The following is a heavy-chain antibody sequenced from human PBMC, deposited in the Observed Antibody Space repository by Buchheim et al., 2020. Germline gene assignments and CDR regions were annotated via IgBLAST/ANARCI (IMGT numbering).Heavy chain of an antibody. CDR3: ARTSSFDY. Sequence: QVQLVQSGAEVKKPGASVKVSCKASGFTLTGYYMHWVRQAPGQGLEWMGWINPDSGGTNYAQKFQGRVNMTRATSINTAYMELSSLTSDDSAVYYCARTSSFDYWGQGTL. CDR1: GFTLTGYY. V-gene: IGHV1-2*02. CDR2: INPDSGGT. J-gene: IGHJ4*02.